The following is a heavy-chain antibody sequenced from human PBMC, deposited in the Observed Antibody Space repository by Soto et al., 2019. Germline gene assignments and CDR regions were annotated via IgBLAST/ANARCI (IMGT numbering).Heavy chain of an antibody. CDR2: INTANGKT. J-gene: IGHJ4*02. Sequence: ASVKVSCKASGYIFTNYGISWVRQAPGQGLEWMGWINTANGKTVVAQQFRHRLTLTTDTSTSTVYLELSSLRSDDTALYYCARDWSETYREISDNWGQGTLVTVSS. D-gene: IGHD3-3*01. V-gene: IGHV1-18*04. CDR3: ARDWSETYREISDN. CDR1: GYIFTNYG.